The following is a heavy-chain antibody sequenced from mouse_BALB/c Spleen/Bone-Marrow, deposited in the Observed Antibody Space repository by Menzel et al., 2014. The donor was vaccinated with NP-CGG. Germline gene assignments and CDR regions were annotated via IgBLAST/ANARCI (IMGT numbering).Heavy chain of an antibody. J-gene: IGHJ3*01. CDR3: ARGGRYDGFAY. V-gene: IGHV1-14*01. CDR2: INPYNDGT. CDR1: GYTFTSYV. Sequence: EVQLVESGPELVKPGASVKMSCKASGYTFTSYVMHWVKQKPGQGLEWIGYINPYNDGTKYNEKFKGKATLTSDKSSSTSYRELSNLTSEDSAVYYCARGGRYDGFAYWGQGTLVTVSA. D-gene: IGHD2-14*01.